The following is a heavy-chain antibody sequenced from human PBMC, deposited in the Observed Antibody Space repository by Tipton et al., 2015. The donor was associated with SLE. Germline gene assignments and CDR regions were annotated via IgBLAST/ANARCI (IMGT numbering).Heavy chain of an antibody. V-gene: IGHV4-34*01. CDR3: ARGRCSSTSCYSYYYYGMDV. J-gene: IGHJ6*02. CDR1: GGSISSSSSYY. D-gene: IGHD2-2*01. Sequence: TLSLTCAVYGGSISSSSSYYWAWIRQPPGKGVEWIGEINHRGGTNYNPSLKSRVTISVDTSKNQFSLKLSSVTAADTAVYYCARGRCSSTSCYSYYYYGMDVWGQGTTVTVSS. CDR2: INHRGGT.